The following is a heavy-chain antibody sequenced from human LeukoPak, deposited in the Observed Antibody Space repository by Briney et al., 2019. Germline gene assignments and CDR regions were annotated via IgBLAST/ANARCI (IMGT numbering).Heavy chain of an antibody. Sequence: GGSLRLSCAASGFTFSSHWMSWVRQAPGKGLEWVANIKRDGSEKNYVDSVKGRFTISRDNAKSSLYLQMNSLRVEDTAVYYCARVPSWKGYMDVWGKGTTVTVSS. J-gene: IGHJ6*03. D-gene: IGHD1-1*01. V-gene: IGHV3-7*03. CDR2: IKRDGSEK. CDR3: ARVPSWKGYMDV. CDR1: GFTFSSHW.